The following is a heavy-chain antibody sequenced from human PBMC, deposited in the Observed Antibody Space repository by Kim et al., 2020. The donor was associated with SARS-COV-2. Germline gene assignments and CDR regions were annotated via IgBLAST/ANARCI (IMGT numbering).Heavy chain of an antibody. Sequence: GGSLRLSCAASGFTFSSYEMTWVRQAPGKGLEWVSYISSSGSTTYYADSVKGRFTISRDNAKNTLYLQMNSLRAEDTAVYYCARDCVRRRGGWYFDLWGRGTLVTVSS. CDR1: GFTFSSYE. CDR3: ARDCVRRRGGWYFDL. J-gene: IGHJ2*01. D-gene: IGHD2-21*01. CDR2: ISSSGSTT. V-gene: IGHV3-48*03.